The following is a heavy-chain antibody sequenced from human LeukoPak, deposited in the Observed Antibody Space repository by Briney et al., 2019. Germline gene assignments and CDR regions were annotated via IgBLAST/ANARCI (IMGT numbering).Heavy chain of an antibody. CDR1: GGSFSGYY. Sequence: PSETLSLTCAVYGGSFSGYYWSWIRQPPGKGLEWIGEINHSGSTNYNPSLKSRVTISVDTSKNQFSLKLSSVTAADTAVYYCARGLKTTVTTFFYYYGMDVWGQGTTVTVSS. CDR2: INHSGST. D-gene: IGHD4-17*01. J-gene: IGHJ6*02. CDR3: ARGLKTTVTTFFYYYGMDV. V-gene: IGHV4-34*01.